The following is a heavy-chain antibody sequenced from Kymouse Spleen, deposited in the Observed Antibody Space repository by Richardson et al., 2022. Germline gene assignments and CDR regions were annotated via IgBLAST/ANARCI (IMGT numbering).Heavy chain of an antibody. Sequence: QVQLVESGGGVVQPGRSLRLSCAASGFTFSSYGMHWVRQAPGKGLEWVAVIWYDGSNKYYADSVKGRFTISRDNSKNTLYLQMNSLRAEDTAVYYCARGGAARPEWFDPWGQGTLVTVSS. J-gene: IGHJ5*02. CDR1: GFTFSSYG. V-gene: IGHV3-33*01. CDR3: ARGGAARPEWFDP. CDR2: IWYDGSNK. D-gene: IGHD6-6*01.